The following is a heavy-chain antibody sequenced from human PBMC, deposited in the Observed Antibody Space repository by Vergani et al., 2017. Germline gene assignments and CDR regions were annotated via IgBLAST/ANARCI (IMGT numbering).Heavy chain of an antibody. CDR3: ARVGPYCSSTSCEPGYYYYGMDV. CDR2: IIPIFGTA. V-gene: IGHV1-69*01. D-gene: IGHD2-2*01. Sequence: QVQLVQSGAEVKKPGSSVKVSCKASGGTFSSYAISWVRQAPGQGLEWMGGIIPIFGTANYAQKFQGRVTITADESTSTAYMELSSLRSEDTAVYYCARVGPYCSSTSCEPGYYYYGMDVWGQGTTVTVSS. J-gene: IGHJ6*02. CDR1: GGTFSSYA.